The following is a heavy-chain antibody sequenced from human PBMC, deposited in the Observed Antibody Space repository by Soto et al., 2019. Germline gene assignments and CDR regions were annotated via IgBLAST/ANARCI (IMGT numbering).Heavy chain of an antibody. J-gene: IGHJ4*02. V-gene: IGHV3-48*01. CDR1: GFSISDCS. CDR2: NSTNNDAI. D-gene: IGHD3-10*01. CDR3: ASVLGSRRSGSYPSY. Sequence: EVQLVESGGGLVQPGGSLRLSCAASGFSISDCSMNWVRRAPGKGLEWISYNSTNNDAIYYADSVKGRFTISRDNAKNSLYLQMNSLRAEDTAVYYCASVLGSRRSGSYPSYWGQGTLVTVSS.